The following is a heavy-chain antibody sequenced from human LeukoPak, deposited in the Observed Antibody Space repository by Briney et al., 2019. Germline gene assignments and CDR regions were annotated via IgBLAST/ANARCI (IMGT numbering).Heavy chain of an antibody. CDR1: GYTFTSYG. CDR2: ISAYNGNT. J-gene: IGHJ5*02. CDR3: ARTQYGSGSYGWFDP. V-gene: IGHV1-18*01. D-gene: IGHD3-10*01. Sequence: ASVKVSCKASGYTFTSYGISWVRQAPGQGPEWMGWISAYNGNTNYAQKLQGRVTMTTDTSTSTAYMELRSLRSDDTAVYYCARTQYGSGSYGWFDPWGQGTLVTVSS.